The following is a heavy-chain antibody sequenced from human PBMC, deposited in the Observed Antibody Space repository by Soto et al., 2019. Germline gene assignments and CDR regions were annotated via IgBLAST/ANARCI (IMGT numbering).Heavy chain of an antibody. J-gene: IGHJ4*02. CDR3: ARLVGATQMDFDY. Sequence: EMQLVESGGGLVQPGESVRLSCAASGFTFSSYWMTWVRQAPGKGLEWVANIKQDGSEKYYVDSVRGRFTMSRDNAKNSLYLQMNSLRAEDTAVYYCARLVGATQMDFDYWGQGTLVTVSS. CDR2: IKQDGSEK. D-gene: IGHD1-26*01. CDR1: GFTFSSYW. V-gene: IGHV3-7*01.